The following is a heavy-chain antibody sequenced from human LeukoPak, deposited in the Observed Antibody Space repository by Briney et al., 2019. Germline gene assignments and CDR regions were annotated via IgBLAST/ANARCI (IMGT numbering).Heavy chain of an antibody. D-gene: IGHD3-10*01. CDR1: GGSISSSSYY. Sequence: SETLSLTCTVSGGSISSSSYYWGWIRQPPGKGLEWIGSIYYSGSTYYNPSLKSRVTISVHTSKNQFSLKLSSMTAADTAVYYCARLTYYYGSGSYYTPCWFDPWGQGTLVTVSS. CDR3: ARLTYYYGSGSYYTPCWFDP. CDR2: IYYSGST. J-gene: IGHJ5*02. V-gene: IGHV4-39*01.